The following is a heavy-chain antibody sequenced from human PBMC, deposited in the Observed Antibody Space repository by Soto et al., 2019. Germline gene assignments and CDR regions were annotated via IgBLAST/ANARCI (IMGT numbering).Heavy chain of an antibody. V-gene: IGHV3-30-3*01. J-gene: IGHJ4*02. CDR1: GFTFSSYA. CDR2: ISYDGSSK. CDR3: ARMAYCGGDCPRALDY. Sequence: GGSLRLSCAASGFTFSSYAMHWVRQAPGKGLEWVAVISYDGSSKYYADSVKGRFTISRDNSKNTLYLQMNSLRAEDTAVYYCARMAYCGGDCPRALDYWGQGTLVTVSS. D-gene: IGHD2-21*02.